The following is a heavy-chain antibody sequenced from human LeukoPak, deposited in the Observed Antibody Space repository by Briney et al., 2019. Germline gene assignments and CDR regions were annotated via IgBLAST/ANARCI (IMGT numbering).Heavy chain of an antibody. CDR2: ISYDGSNK. V-gene: IGHV3-30*04. J-gene: IGHJ6*04. CDR1: GFTFSSYA. CDR3: ASLLDYYGSGSYYPTSGMDV. D-gene: IGHD3-10*01. Sequence: GGSLRLSCAASGFTFSSYAMHWVRQAPGRGLEWVAVISYDGSNKYYADSVKGRLTISRDNSKNTLYLQMNSLRAEDTAVYYCASLLDYYGSGSYYPTSGMDVWGKGTTVTVSS.